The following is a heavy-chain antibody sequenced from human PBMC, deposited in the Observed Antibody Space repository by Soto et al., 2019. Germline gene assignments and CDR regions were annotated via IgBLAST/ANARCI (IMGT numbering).Heavy chain of an antibody. CDR1: GYTFTRYG. Sequence: QIPPVQSGTEVKEPGASVKVSCKASGYTFTRYGFSWVRQAPGQGLEWMAWTSADNGDTNFAPKLQGRVTLTTDTFTGTAYMELRNLRSYHNGVYFCARDGRGACTCSSCYYFDYWGQGTLVTVSS. J-gene: IGHJ4*02. CDR3: ARDGRGACTCSSCYYFDY. CDR2: TSADNGDT. D-gene: IGHD2-2*01. V-gene: IGHV1-18*04.